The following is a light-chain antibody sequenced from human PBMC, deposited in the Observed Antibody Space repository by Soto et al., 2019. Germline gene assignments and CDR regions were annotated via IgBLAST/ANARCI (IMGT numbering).Light chain of an antibody. J-gene: IGLJ2*01. CDR1: SSDVDPYNY. V-gene: IGLV2-11*01. Sequence: QSALTQPPSVSGSPGQSITISCTGTSSDVDPYNYVSWYQQHPGRAPKLVIYDVNMRPSGVPDRFSGSKSGDTPSLTISGLQAEDDYDYYCCSYVGTPLVGGGTKLTVL. CDR2: DVN. CDR3: CSYVGTPL.